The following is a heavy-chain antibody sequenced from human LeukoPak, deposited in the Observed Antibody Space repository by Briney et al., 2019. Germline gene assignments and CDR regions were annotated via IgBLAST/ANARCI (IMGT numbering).Heavy chain of an antibody. CDR2: ISHDGSNK. CDR3: AKDLVAVAGSYYYGMDV. CDR1: GFTFSRYG. D-gene: IGHD6-19*01. J-gene: IGHJ6*02. V-gene: IGHV3-30*18. Sequence: PGGALRLSCAASGFTFSRYGMHWVRQAPGKGLEWVAVISHDGSNKYYADSVKGRFTISRDNSKNTLYLQINSLRAEDTAVYYCAKDLVAVAGSYYYGMDVWDQGTTVTVSS.